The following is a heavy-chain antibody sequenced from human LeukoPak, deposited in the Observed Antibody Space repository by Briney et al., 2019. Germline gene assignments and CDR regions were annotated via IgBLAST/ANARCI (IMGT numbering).Heavy chain of an antibody. D-gene: IGHD2-2*02. CDR1: GYTFTGYY. V-gene: IGHV1-2*02. CDR3: ARVVVPAAIVTGDWFDP. J-gene: IGHJ5*02. CDR2: INPNSGGT. Sequence: ASVKVSCKASGYTFTGYYMHWVRQAPGQGLEWMGWINPNSGGTNYAQKFQGRVTITRDTSISTAYMELSRLRSDDTAVYYCARVVVPAAIVTGDWFDPWGQGTLVTVSS.